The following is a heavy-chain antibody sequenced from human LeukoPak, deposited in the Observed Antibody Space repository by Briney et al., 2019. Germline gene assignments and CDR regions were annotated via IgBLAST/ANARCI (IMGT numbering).Heavy chain of an antibody. J-gene: IGHJ4*02. CDR3: ARAPGGLIDY. CDR1: GGSISSYY. V-gene: IGHV4-59*12. CDR2: IYYSGST. Sequence: PSETLSLTCTVSGGSISSYYWSWIRQPPGKGLEWIGYIYYSGSTNYNPSLKSRVTISVDTSKNQFSLKLSSVTAADTAVYYCARAPGGLIDYWGQGTLVTVSS. D-gene: IGHD4-23*01.